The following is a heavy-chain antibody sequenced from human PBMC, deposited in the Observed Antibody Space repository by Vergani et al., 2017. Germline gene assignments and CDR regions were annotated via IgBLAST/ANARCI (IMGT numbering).Heavy chain of an antibody. CDR2: ISAYNGNT. CDR3: ARVRVGDTKLAYFDY. V-gene: IGHV1-18*01. CDR1: GYTFTSYG. Sequence: QLVQSGPEVKKPGTSLKVSCKASGYTFTSYGISWVRQAPGQGLEWMGWISAYNGNTNYAQKLQGRVTMTTDTSTSTAYMELRSLRSDDTAVYYCARVRVGDTKLAYFDYWGQGTLVTVS. J-gene: IGHJ4*02. D-gene: IGHD1-26*01.